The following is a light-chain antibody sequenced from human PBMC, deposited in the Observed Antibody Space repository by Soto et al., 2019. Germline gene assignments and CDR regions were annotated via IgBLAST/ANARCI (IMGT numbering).Light chain of an antibody. J-gene: IGLJ1*01. Sequence: QTVVTQPPSVSGAPGQRVTISCTGSSSNIGAGYDVHWYQQLPGTAPKLLIYGNGNRPSGVPDRFSGSKSGTSASPAITGLQAEDEADYYCQSYDSSLSGYVFGTGTKLTVL. CDR2: GNG. V-gene: IGLV1-40*01. CDR1: SSNIGAGYD. CDR3: QSYDSSLSGYV.